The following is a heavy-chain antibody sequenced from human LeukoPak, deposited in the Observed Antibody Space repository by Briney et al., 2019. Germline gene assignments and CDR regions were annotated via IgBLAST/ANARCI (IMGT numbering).Heavy chain of an antibody. CDR3: TRGSIAYYYMDV. D-gene: IGHD3-22*01. Sequence: SETLSLTCTVSGGSISSGSYYWSWIRRPPGKGLEWIGNIYYSGSTNYNPSLKSRVTISVDTSKNQFSLKLSSVTAADTAVYYCTRGSIAYYYMDVWGKGTTVTISS. V-gene: IGHV4-61*01. CDR1: GGSISSGSYY. J-gene: IGHJ6*03. CDR2: IYYSGST.